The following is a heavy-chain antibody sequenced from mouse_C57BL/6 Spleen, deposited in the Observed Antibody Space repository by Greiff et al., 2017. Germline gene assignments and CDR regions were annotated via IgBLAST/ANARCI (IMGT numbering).Heavy chain of an antibody. CDR1: GYTFTSYW. D-gene: IGHD2-4*01. V-gene: IGHV1-55*01. CDR2: IYPGSGST. Sequence: QVQLQQPGAELVKPGASVKMSCKASGYTFTSYWLTWVKQRPGQGLEWIGDIYPGSGSTNYNEKFKSKATLTVDTSSSTAYMQLSSLTSEDSAVYYCARGDYDGTGFAYWGQGTLVTVSA. CDR3: ARGDYDGTGFAY. J-gene: IGHJ3*01.